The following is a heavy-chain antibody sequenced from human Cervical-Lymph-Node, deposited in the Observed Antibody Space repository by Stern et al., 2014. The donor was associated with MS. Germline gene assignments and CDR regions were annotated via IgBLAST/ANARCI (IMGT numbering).Heavy chain of an antibody. V-gene: IGHV1-8*01. CDR1: GYTFTSYD. CDR3: ARDCKLRRFGSRGWFDP. Sequence: QVQLVQSGAEVKKPGASVKVSCKASGYTFTSYDINWVRQATGQGLEWMGWMNPNSGNTGSAQKFQGRVTMTRNTAISTAYMELSSLRSEDTAVYYCARDCKLRRFGSRGWFDPWGQGTLVTVSS. D-gene: IGHD3-10*01. CDR2: MNPNSGNT. J-gene: IGHJ5*02.